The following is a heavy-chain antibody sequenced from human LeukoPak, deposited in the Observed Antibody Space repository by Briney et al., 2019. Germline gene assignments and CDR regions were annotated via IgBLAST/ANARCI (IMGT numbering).Heavy chain of an antibody. CDR3: AKEGSYNWNHPGYMDV. D-gene: IGHD1-14*01. Sequence: GGSLRLSCAASGFTFSSYAMSCVRQAPGKGLEWVAFIRYDGSNKYYADSVKGRFTISRDNSKNTLYLQMNSLRAEDTAVYYCAKEGSYNWNHPGYMDVWGKGTTVTVSS. V-gene: IGHV3-30*02. J-gene: IGHJ6*03. CDR1: GFTFSSYA. CDR2: IRYDGSNK.